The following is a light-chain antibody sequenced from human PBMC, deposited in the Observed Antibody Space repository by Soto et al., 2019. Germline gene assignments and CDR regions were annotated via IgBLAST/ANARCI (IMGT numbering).Light chain of an antibody. CDR1: QSVSNN. CDR2: GAS. J-gene: IGKJ1*01. Sequence: EIVMTQSPATLSVSPGERATLSCRASQSVSNNLAWYQQKPDQAPRLLISGASTRATGIPARFSGSGSGADFTLTISSLQSEDLAVYYCHQYNNWPGTFGQGTKVDI. CDR3: HQYNNWPGT. V-gene: IGKV3-15*01.